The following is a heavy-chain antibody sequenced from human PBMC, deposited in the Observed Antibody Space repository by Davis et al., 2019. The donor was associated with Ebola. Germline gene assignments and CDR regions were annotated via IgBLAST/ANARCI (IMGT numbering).Heavy chain of an antibody. Sequence: AASVKVSCKASGYTFTGYYMHWVRQAPGQGLEWMGRINPNSGGTNYAQKFQGRVTMTRDTSISTAYMELSRLRSDDTAVYYCARPLWPSLYYYSGMDVWGQGTTVTVSS. CDR3: ARPLWPSLYYYSGMDV. D-gene: IGHD5-18*01. V-gene: IGHV1-2*06. J-gene: IGHJ6*02. CDR1: GYTFTGYY. CDR2: INPNSGGT.